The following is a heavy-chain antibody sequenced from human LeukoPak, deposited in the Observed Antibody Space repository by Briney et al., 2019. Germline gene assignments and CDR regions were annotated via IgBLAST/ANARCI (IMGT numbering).Heavy chain of an antibody. Sequence: GASVKVSCKASGYTFTSYGISWVRQAPGQGLEWMGWISAYNGNTNYAQKFQGRVTMTTDTSTSTAYMELRSLRSDDTAVYYCARDRQLKIESGSFTPLGYWGQGTLVTVSS. CDR2: ISAYNGNT. J-gene: IGHJ4*02. CDR1: GYTFTSYG. D-gene: IGHD1-26*01. V-gene: IGHV1-18*01. CDR3: ARDRQLKIESGSFTPLGY.